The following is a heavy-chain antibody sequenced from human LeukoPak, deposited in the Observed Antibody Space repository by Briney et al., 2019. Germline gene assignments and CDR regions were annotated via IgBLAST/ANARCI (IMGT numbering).Heavy chain of an antibody. D-gene: IGHD3-16*01. CDR3: ASASALGEPNRGGAFDI. CDR2: INPNSGGT. V-gene: IGHV1-2*04. J-gene: IGHJ3*02. CDR1: GYTFSSSY. Sequence: ASVKVSCKASGYTFSSSYGISWVRQAPGQGLEWMGWINPNSGGTNYAQKFQGWVTMTRDTSISTAYMELSRLRSDDTAVYYCASASALGEPNRGGAFDIWGQGTMVTVSS.